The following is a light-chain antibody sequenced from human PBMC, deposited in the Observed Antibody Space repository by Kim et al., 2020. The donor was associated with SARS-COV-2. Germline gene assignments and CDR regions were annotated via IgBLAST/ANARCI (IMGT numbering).Light chain of an antibody. CDR1: SLRSYY. J-gene: IGLJ2*01. CDR3: NSRDSSGNHLL. V-gene: IGLV3-19*01. Sequence: SSELTHDPAVSVALGQTVRITCQGDSLRSYYASWYQQKPGQAPVLVIYGKNNRPSGIPDRFSGSSSGNTASLTITGAQAEDEADYYCNSRDSSGNHLLFG. CDR2: GKN.